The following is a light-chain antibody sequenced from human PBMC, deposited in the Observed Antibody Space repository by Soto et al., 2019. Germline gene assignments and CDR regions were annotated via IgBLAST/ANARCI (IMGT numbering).Light chain of an antibody. CDR2: GAS. CDR1: QSVGTSY. CDR3: QQYGSSPYT. J-gene: IGKJ2*01. V-gene: IGKV3-20*01. Sequence: EIVLTQSPGTLSLSPGERATLSCRASQSVGTSYLAWYQQKPGQAPRLLIYGASSKATGIPDRFSGSGSGTDFTLTISGLEPEDFAVYYCQQYGSSPYTFGQGTKLEIK.